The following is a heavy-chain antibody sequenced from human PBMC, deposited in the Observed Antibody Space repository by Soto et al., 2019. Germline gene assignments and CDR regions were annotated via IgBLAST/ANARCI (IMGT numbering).Heavy chain of an antibody. CDR1: GGSISSGGYY. CDR2: IYYSGST. D-gene: IGHD4-17*01. J-gene: IGHJ4*02. V-gene: IGHV4-31*03. CDR3: ARDGDDYGDPLAQRY. Sequence: QVQLQESGPGLVKPSQTLSLTCTVSGGSISSGGYYWSWIRQHPGKGLEWIGYIYYSGSTYYNPSLKSRVTISVDTSKNQFSLKLSSVTAADTAVYYCARDGDDYGDPLAQRYWGQGTLVTVSS.